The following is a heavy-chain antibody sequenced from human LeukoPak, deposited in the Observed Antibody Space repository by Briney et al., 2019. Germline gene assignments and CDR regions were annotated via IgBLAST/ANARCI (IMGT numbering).Heavy chain of an antibody. Sequence: SETLSLTCTVAGSSISHLYWSWLRQSPAKGLEWIGWITNSGDANYNPSLESRLAISADTSKRHPSLQFTSGIDADTAAYYCARHVEYAAYFHHWGQGKLVTVSS. CDR3: ARHVEYAAYFHH. CDR1: GSSISHLY. D-gene: IGHD2/OR15-2a*01. CDR2: ITNSGDA. V-gene: IGHV4-59*08. J-gene: IGHJ4*02.